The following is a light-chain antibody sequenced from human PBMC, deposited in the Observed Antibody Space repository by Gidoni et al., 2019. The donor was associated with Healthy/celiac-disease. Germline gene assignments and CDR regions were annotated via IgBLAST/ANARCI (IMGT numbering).Light chain of an antibody. Sequence: QSALTQPPSASGPPGQPITLSCTGSSSDVGSYNLVSWYQQHPGKAPKLMICEGSKRPSGVSNRFSGSRSGNTASLTISGLQAEDEADYYCCSYAGSSTVVFGGGTKLTVL. J-gene: IGLJ2*01. CDR1: SSDVGSYNL. V-gene: IGLV2-23*01. CDR2: EGS. CDR3: CSYAGSSTVV.